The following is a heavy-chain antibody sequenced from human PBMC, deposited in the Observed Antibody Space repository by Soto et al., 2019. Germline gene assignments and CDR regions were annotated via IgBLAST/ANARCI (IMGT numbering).Heavy chain of an antibody. Sequence: QVQLQQWGAGLLKPSETLSLTCAVYGGSFSGYYWSWIRQPPGKGLEWIGEINHSGSTNYNPSLKSRVTISVDTSKNQFSLKLSSVTAADTAVYYCARGRGAMVTWYYFDYWGQGTLVTVSS. CDR1: GGSFSGYY. V-gene: IGHV4-34*01. D-gene: IGHD5-18*01. CDR3: ARGRGAMVTWYYFDY. J-gene: IGHJ4*02. CDR2: INHSGST.